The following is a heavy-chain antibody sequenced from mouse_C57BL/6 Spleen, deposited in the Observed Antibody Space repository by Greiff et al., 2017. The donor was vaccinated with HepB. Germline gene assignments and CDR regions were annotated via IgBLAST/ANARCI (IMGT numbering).Heavy chain of an antibody. CDR2: ISSGSSTI. D-gene: IGHD3-2*02. V-gene: IGHV5-17*01. CDR1: GFTFSDYG. CDR3: ARPQTAQAFAY. Sequence: EVKLMESGGGLVKPGGSLKLSCAASGFTFSDYGMHWVRQAPEKGLEWVAYISSGSSTIYYADTVKGRFTISRDNAKNTLFLQMTSLRSEDTAMYYCARPQTAQAFAYWGQGTLVTVSA. J-gene: IGHJ3*01.